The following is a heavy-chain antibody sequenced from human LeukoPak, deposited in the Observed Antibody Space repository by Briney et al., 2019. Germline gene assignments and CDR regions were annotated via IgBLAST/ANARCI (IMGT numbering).Heavy chain of an antibody. V-gene: IGHV1-18*01. CDR2: ISAYNGNT. CDR1: GYTFTSYG. J-gene: IGHJ4*02. Sequence: ASVKVSCKASGYTFTSYGISWVRQAPGQGLEWMGWISAYNGNTNYAQKLQGRVTMTTDTSTSTAYMELRSLRSDDTAVYYCARSDTAISRFDCWGQGALVTVSS. D-gene: IGHD5-18*01. CDR3: ARSDTAISRFDC.